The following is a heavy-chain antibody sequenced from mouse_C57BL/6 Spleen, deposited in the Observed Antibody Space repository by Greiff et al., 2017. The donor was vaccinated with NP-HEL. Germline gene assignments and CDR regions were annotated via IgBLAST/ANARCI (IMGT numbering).Heavy chain of an antibody. J-gene: IGHJ3*01. Sequence: EVQVVESGGGLVKPGGSLKLSCAASGFTFSSYAMSWVRQTPEKRLEWVATISDGGSYTYYPDNVKGRFTISRDNAKNNLYLQMSHLKSEDTAMYYCARDGDPGTCAYWGQGTLVTVSA. V-gene: IGHV5-4*01. CDR3: ARDGDPGTCAY. CDR1: GFTFSSYA. CDR2: ISDGGSYT. D-gene: IGHD4-1*01.